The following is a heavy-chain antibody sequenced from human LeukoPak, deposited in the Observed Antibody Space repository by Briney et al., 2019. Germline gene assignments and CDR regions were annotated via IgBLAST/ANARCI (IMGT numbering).Heavy chain of an antibody. CDR3: AKDKEYSSSWYDY. Sequence: GGSLRLSCAASGFTFSSYAMSWVRQAPGKGLEWVSAISGSGGSTYYADSVKGRFTISRDNSKNTLYLQMNSLRAEDAAVYYCAKDKEYSSSWYDYWGQGTLVTVSS. V-gene: IGHV3-23*01. CDR1: GFTFSSYA. D-gene: IGHD6-13*01. J-gene: IGHJ4*02. CDR2: ISGSGGST.